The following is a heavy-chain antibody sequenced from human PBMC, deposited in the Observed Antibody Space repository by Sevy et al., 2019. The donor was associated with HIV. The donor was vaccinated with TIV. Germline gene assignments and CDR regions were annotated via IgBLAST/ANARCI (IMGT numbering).Heavy chain of an antibody. J-gene: IGHJ4*02. D-gene: IGHD6-19*01. CDR1: GFTFSSFS. CDR2: ITETGNT. V-gene: IGHV3-23*01. Sequence: GGSLRLSCAASGFTFSSFSMSWVRQAPGKGLEWISTITETGNTYYTAALKGRFSISRDNSKNTLFLQINSLRTEDTAVYYCAKGWQQWPTDYWGQGTLVTVSS. CDR3: AKGWQQWPTDY.